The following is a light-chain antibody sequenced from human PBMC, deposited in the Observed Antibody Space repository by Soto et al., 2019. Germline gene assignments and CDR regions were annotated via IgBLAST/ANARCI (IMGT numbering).Light chain of an antibody. CDR2: KAS. CDR1: QSISSW. J-gene: IGKJ4*01. Sequence: DIQMTQSPSTLSASVGDRVTITCRASQSISSWLAWYQQKPGKAPKLLIYKASTLESGVPSRFSGSGSGTEFTLTISSLQPDDFATYYCQQYNSYLLAFGGGTKVEIK. CDR3: QQYNSYLLA. V-gene: IGKV1-5*03.